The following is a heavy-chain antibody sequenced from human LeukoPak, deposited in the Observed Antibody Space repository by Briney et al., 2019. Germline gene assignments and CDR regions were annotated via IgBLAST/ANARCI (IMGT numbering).Heavy chain of an antibody. V-gene: IGHV3-48*04. CDR3: VRDWDY. CDR1: GFTFSSYS. J-gene: IGHJ4*02. CDR2: ISYSGTTT. Sequence: GGSLRLSCAPSGFTFSSYSMNWVRQAPGKGLEWVSYISYSGTTTYYADSVKGRFTISRDNAKNSQYLQMNSLRAKDTAVYYCVRDWDYWGQGTLVTVSS.